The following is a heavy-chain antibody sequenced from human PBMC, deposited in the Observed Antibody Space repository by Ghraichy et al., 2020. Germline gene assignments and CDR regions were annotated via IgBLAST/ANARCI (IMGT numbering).Heavy chain of an antibody. V-gene: IGHV4-39*01. J-gene: IGHJ4*02. D-gene: IGHD6-19*01. CDR3: ARPSGIAVAAAFDY. Sequence: ETLSLTCTVSGGSISSSSYYWGWIRQPPGKGLEWIGSIYYSGSTYYNPSLKSRVTISVDTSKNQFSLKLSPVTAADTAVYYCARPSGIAVAAAFDYWGQGTLVTVSS. CDR1: GGSISSSSYY. CDR2: IYYSGST.